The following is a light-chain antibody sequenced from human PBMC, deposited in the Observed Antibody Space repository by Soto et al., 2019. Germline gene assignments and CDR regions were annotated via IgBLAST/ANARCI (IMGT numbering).Light chain of an antibody. Sequence: QSVLPQPPSVSGAPGQRATIACSGNSSNIGAGFDVHWYHQLPGAAPKRLIYASTKRPSGVPDRFAGSKSDTSASLAITGLQNDDEAEYYCQSYATGLTGHVIFGGGTKLTVL. CDR1: SSNIGAGFD. J-gene: IGLJ2*01. V-gene: IGLV1-40*01. CDR2: AST. CDR3: QSYATGLTGHVI.